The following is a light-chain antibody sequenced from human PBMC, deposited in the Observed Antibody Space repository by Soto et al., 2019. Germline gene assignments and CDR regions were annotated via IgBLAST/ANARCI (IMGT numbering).Light chain of an antibody. J-gene: IGLJ2*01. CDR3: QSYDSSTPVV. CDR2: EDD. CDR1: SGNIGSNY. Sequence: NFMLTQPHSVSESPGKTVTISCTRSSGNIGSNYVQWYQQRPGSAPTTLIYEDDQRPSGVPDRFSGSIDRSSNSASLTISGLKTEDAADYYCQSYDSSTPVVFGGGTKLTVL. V-gene: IGLV6-57*04.